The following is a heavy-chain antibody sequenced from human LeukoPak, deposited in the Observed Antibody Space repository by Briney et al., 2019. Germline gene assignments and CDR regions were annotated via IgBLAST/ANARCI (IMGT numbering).Heavy chain of an antibody. CDR2: INPNSGGT. D-gene: IGHD1-26*01. V-gene: IGHV1-2*02. J-gene: IGHJ4*02. CDR3: ARGPPVGALFN. CDR1: GGTFSSYA. Sequence: ASVKVSCKASGGTFSSYAISWVRQAPGQGLEWMGWINPNSGGTNYAQKFQGRVTMTRDTSISTAYMELSRLRSDDTAVYYCARGPPVGALFNWGQGTLVTVSS.